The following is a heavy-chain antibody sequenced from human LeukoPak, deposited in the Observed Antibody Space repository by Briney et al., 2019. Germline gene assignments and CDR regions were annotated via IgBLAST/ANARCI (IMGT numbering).Heavy chain of an antibody. V-gene: IGHV4-4*09. CDR2: IYTSGST. CDR1: GGSISSYY. D-gene: IGHD5-24*01. CDR3: ARQNGYNFPFDS. J-gene: IGHJ4*02. Sequence: PETLSLTCTVSGGSISSYYWSWIRQPPGKGLEWIGYIYTSGSTNYNPSLKSRVTISVDTSKNQFSLKLSSVTAADTAVYYCARQNGYNFPFDSWAKGTLVTVSS.